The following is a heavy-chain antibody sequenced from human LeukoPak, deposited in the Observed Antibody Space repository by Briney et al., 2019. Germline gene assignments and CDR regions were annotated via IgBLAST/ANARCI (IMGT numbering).Heavy chain of an antibody. J-gene: IGHJ4*02. CDR3: ASTYDSNNYRPFDY. D-gene: IGHD3-22*01. CDR2: ISYEGKSK. Sequence: PGRSLRLSCETSGFTFSRYAMHWVRQAPGKGLEWVAIISYEGKSKYYADSVKGRFTISRDNSKNTLYLHMNSLRADDTAVYYCASTYDSNNYRPFDYWGQGTLVSVSS. V-gene: IGHV3-30*03. CDR1: GFTFSRYA.